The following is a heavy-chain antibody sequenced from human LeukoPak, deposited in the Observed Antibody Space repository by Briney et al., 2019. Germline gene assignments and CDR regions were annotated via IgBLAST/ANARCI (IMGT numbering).Heavy chain of an antibody. CDR1: GGSISSYY. V-gene: IGHV4-59*12. CDR3: ASGESGSYRYFDY. J-gene: IGHJ4*02. D-gene: IGHD1-26*01. CDR2: IYYSGNT. Sequence: SETLSLTCTVSGGSISSYYWSWIRQPPGKGLEWIGYIYYSGNTNYNPSLKSRVTISVDTSKNQFSLKLSSVTAADTAVYYCASGESGSYRYFDYWGQGTLVTVSS.